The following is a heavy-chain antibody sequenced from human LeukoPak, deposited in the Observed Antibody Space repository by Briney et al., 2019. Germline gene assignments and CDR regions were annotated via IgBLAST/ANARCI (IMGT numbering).Heavy chain of an antibody. V-gene: IGHV1-46*01. CDR3: ARSGHRRYYYASGPDY. Sequence: ASVKVSCKASGYTFTSYYMHWVRQAPGQGLEWMGIINPSGGSTSYAQNLQGRVTMTTDTSTSTAFMELRSLRSDDTAVYYCARSGHRRYYYASGPDYWGQGTLVTVSS. CDR2: INPSGGST. J-gene: IGHJ4*02. D-gene: IGHD3-10*01. CDR1: GYTFTSYY.